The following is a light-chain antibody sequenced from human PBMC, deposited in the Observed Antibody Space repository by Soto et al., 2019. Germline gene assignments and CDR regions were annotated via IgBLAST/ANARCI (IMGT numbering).Light chain of an antibody. CDR2: DVS. CDR3: HQRYNWPRVT. V-gene: IGKV3-11*01. J-gene: IGKJ5*01. Sequence: EIVLTQSPATLSLSPGERVTLSCRASQSVSNSLAWYQQKPGQPPRLLIYDVSNRASGIPARFSGSGSGTDSTLTITSLEPEDFAVYFCHQRYNWPRVTFGQGHDWRL. CDR1: QSVSNS.